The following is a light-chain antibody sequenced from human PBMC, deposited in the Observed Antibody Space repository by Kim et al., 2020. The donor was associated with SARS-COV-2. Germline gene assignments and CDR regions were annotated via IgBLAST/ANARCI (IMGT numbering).Light chain of an antibody. CDR1: QTINNK. V-gene: IGKV3-15*01. J-gene: IGKJ1*01. CDR3: QQSNDWPPLT. CDR2: DAT. Sequence: SQGERATHSCRASQTINNKLVWYQQKPGQAPRLLIYDATTRATGVPARFIGSGSETDFTLTISSLQSEDFAVYYCQQSNDWPPLTFGQGTKVDIK.